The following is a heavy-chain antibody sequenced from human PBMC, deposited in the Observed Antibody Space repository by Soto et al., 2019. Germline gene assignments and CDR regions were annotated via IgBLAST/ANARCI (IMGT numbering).Heavy chain of an antibody. CDR3: ARENDVPPWFDP. CDR1: GGTFSNFA. CDR2: IIPMFGTT. Sequence: QMQLVQSGAEVRKPGSSVNVSCKASGGTFSNFAVSWVRQAPGQGLEWMGLIIPMFGTTNYAHNFQGRAAITADKSAGIVYLALNSLRTNDKAVYYCARENDVPPWFDPWGQGTLVTVSS. V-gene: IGHV1-69*06. J-gene: IGHJ5*02. D-gene: IGHD2-2*01.